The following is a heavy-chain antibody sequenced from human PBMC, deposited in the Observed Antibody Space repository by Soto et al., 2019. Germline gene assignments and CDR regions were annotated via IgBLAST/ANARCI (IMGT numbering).Heavy chain of an antibody. D-gene: IGHD4-17*01. Sequence: EVQLVESGGGLVQPAGSLRLSCAASGFIFSSYSMNWVRQAPGKGLEWVSYISSSSSTIYYADSVKGRFTISRDNAKNSLYLQMNRLRAEDTAVYYCARADYGDYGIDYWGQGTLVTVSS. V-gene: IGHV3-48*01. CDR3: ARADYGDYGIDY. CDR1: GFIFSSYS. J-gene: IGHJ4*02. CDR2: ISSSSSTI.